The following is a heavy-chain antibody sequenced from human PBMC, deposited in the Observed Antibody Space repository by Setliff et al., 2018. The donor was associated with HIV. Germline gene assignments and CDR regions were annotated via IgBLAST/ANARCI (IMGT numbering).Heavy chain of an antibody. V-gene: IGHV4-31*03. CDR3: ARSGDYYESSGYYRY. D-gene: IGHD3-22*01. J-gene: IGHJ4*02. CDR1: GGSISSGGYY. Sequence: LSLTCTVSGGSISSGGYYWSWIRQHPGKGLEWIGYIYHSGSTFYNPSLQSRAAISVDGSKYHLSLKLFSVTAADTAVYYCARSGDYYESSGYYRYWGQGALVTVSS. CDR2: IYHSGST.